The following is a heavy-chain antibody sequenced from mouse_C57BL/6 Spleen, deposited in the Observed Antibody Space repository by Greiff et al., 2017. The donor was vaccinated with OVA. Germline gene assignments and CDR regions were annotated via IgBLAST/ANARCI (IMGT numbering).Heavy chain of an antibody. D-gene: IGHD3-2*02. CDR3: ARERTAQSYYFDY. V-gene: IGHV1-63*01. CDR2: IYPGGGYT. J-gene: IGHJ2*01. Sequence: QVHVKQSGAELVRPGTSVKMSCKASGYTFTNYWIGWAKQRPGHGLEWIGDIYPGGGYTNYNEKFKGKATLTADKSSSTAYMQFSSLTSEDSAIYYCARERTAQSYYFDYWGQGTTLTVSS. CDR1: GYTFTNYW.